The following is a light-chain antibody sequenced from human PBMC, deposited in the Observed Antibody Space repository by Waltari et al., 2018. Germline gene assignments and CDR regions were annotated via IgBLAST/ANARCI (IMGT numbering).Light chain of an antibody. CDR2: ELS. CDR1: GSDVGKYDY. CDR3: SSYAGSHYWV. Sequence: QSALTQPPAASGSPGQSVTISCTGTGSDVGKYDYFSGYQQHPGKAPKLMIYELSKRPSGVPDRFSGSKSGTTASLTVSGLQAEDEADYYCSSYAGSHYWVFGGGTKLTVL. V-gene: IGLV2-8*01. J-gene: IGLJ3*02.